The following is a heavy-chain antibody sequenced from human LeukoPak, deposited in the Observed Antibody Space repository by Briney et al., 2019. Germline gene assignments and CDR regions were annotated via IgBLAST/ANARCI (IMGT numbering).Heavy chain of an antibody. CDR3: ARGGLSIMGY. CDR1: GFTFSSYG. D-gene: IGHD2/OR15-2a*01. CDR2: ISYDGSNK. V-gene: IGHV3-30*03. J-gene: IGHJ4*02. Sequence: GGSLRLSCAASGFTFSSYGMHWVRQAPGKGLEWVAVISYDGSNKYYADSVKGRFTISRDNSKNTLYLQMNSLRAEDTAVYFCARGGLSIMGYWGQGTLVTVSS.